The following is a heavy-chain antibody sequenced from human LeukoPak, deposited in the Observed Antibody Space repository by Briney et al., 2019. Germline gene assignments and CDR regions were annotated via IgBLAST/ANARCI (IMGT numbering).Heavy chain of an antibody. CDR2: INLDGSDE. J-gene: IGHJ4*02. CDR1: GFVFSTYW. D-gene: IGHD3-9*01. CDR3: AGGRHIFLH. V-gene: IGHV3-7*01. Sequence: PGGSLRLSCAASGFVFSTYWMTWVRQVPGKGLEWVANINLDGSDEHYGDSSVRGLFTISRDNAKNSLYLQMTSMRVDDTAVYYSAGGRHIFLHWGQGTLVTVSS.